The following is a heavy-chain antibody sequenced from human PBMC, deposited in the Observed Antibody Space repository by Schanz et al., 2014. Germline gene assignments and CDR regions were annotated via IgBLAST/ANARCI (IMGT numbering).Heavy chain of an antibody. Sequence: QVQLVESGGGVVQPGRSLRLSCAASGFNFGSHGMHWVRQAPGKGLEWVAVISYDGSFKNYADSVRGRFTVSRDNSKNTLYLQLNSLRAEDTAVYYCARDFHGYGPHLDYWGQGSLVTVSS. V-gene: IGHV3-30*03. CDR2: ISYDGSFK. CDR3: ARDFHGYGPHLDY. J-gene: IGHJ4*02. CDR1: GFNFGSHG. D-gene: IGHD5-12*01.